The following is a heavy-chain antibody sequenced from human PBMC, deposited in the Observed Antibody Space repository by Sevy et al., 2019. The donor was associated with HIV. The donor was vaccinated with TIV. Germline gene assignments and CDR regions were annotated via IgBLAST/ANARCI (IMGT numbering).Heavy chain of an antibody. CDR1: GFTFSSYG. CDR3: AKAGDSYSSGWYFVY. Sequence: GGSLRLSCAASGFTFSSYGMHWVRQAPGKGLEWVAVISYDGSNKYYADSVKGRFTISRDNSKNTLYLQMNSLRAEDTAVYNCAKAGDSYSSGWYFVYWGQGTLVTVSS. V-gene: IGHV3-30*18. J-gene: IGHJ4*02. CDR2: ISYDGSNK. D-gene: IGHD6-19*01.